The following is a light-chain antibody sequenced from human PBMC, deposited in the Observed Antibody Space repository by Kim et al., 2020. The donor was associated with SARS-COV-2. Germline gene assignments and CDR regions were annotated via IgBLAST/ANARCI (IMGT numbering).Light chain of an antibody. J-gene: IGKJ5*01. CDR2: DAS. CDR1: QSIAFH. CDR3: QQRSNWPIT. V-gene: IGKV3-11*01. Sequence: EIVLTQSPVTLSLSPGERATLSCGASQSIAFHLAWYQQRPGQAPRLLIFDASNRATGIPARFTGRGSGTDFTLTISSLEPEDFGVYYCQQRSNWPITFGQGTRLEIK.